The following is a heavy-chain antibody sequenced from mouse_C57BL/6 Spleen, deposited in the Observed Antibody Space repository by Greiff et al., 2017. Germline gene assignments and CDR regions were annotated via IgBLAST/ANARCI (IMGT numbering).Heavy chain of an antibody. V-gene: IGHV1-64*01. CDR1: GYTFTCYW. J-gene: IGHJ4*01. D-gene: IGHD1-1*01. CDR2: IHPNSGRT. CDR3: ARSYYGSSYRDAMDY. Sequence: VQLQQPGAELVKPGASVKLSCKASGYTFTCYWMHWVKQRPGHGLEWIGKIHPNSGRTHYKEKFKSTATLTVDKSSSTAYMQLSSLTSEVSAVYYCARSYYGSSYRDAMDYWGQGTSVTVSS.